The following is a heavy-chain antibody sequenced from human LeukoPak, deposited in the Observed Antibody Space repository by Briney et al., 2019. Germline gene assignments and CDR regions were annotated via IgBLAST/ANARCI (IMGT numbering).Heavy chain of an antibody. J-gene: IGHJ4*02. CDR2: IYYSGST. Sequence: SETLSLTCTVSGGSVSSGSYYWSWIRQPPGKGLEWIGYIYYSGSTNYNPSLKSRVTISVDTSKNQFSLKLSSVTAADTAVHYCARELLWFGIFDYWGQGTLVTVSS. V-gene: IGHV4-61*01. CDR3: ARELLWFGIFDY. CDR1: GGSVSSGSYY. D-gene: IGHD3-10*01.